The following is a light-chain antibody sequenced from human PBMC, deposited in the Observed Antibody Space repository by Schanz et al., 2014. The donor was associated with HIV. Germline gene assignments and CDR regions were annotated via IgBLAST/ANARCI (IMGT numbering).Light chain of an antibody. CDR2: DVS. J-gene: IGLJ2*01. CDR1: SSDVGSYNY. V-gene: IGLV2-14*03. CDR3: SSYTSRSTVV. Sequence: QSALTQPASVSRSPGQSISISCTGTSSDVGSYNYVSWYQQHPGKAPKLMIYDVSNRPSGVSNRFSGSKSGNTASLTISGLQAEDEADYYCSSYTSRSTVVFGGGTKLTVL.